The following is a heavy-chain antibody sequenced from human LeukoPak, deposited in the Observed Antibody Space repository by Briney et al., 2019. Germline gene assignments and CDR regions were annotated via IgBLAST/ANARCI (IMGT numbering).Heavy chain of an antibody. CDR2: IYYSGST. CDR1: GGSISSYY. CDR3: ARWSGTTGIYWYFDL. D-gene: IGHD1-1*01. J-gene: IGHJ2*01. Sequence: SETLSLTCTVSGGSISSYYWSWIRQPPGKGLEWIGYIYYSGSTSYNPSLKSRVTISVDTSKNQFSLKLSSVTAADTAVYYCARWSGTTGIYWYFDLWGRGTLVTVSS. V-gene: IGHV4-59*01.